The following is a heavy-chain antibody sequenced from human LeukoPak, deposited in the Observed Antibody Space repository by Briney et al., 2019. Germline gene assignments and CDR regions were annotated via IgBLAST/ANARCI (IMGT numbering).Heavy chain of an antibody. CDR3: ATSGHCSGGSCYSSDAVDI. D-gene: IGHD2-15*01. Sequence: ASVKVSCKASGYNLMGFYIHWVRQAPGQGLEWMGWIKSNSGGTNYVQKFQGRVTMTRDTSISTAYMELSRLRSDDTAVYYCATSGHCSGGSCYSSDAVDIWGRGTMVTVSS. V-gene: IGHV1-2*02. J-gene: IGHJ3*02. CDR2: IKSNSGGT. CDR1: GYNLMGFY.